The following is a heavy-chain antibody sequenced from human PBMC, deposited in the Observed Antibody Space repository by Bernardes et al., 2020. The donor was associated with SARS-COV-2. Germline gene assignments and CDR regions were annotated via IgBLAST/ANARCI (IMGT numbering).Heavy chain of an antibody. CDR1: GYTFMSYG. V-gene: IGHV1-18*01. CDR2: INAYNGNT. Sequence: ASVKVSCKASGYTFMSYGMSWVRQAPGQGLEWMGWINAYNGNTNYAQNLQGRVTMTTDTSTSTAYMELRSLRSDDTAMYYCVRDRRLDDIWPLGGMDVWGQGTTVTVSS. CDR3: VRDRRLDDIWPLGGMDV. J-gene: IGHJ6*02. D-gene: IGHD3-9*01.